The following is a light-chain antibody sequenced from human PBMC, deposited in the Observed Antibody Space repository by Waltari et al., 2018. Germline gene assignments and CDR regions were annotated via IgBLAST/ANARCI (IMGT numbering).Light chain of an antibody. J-gene: IGKJ1*01. Sequence: DIVMTQSPDPLAVSLGERAPINCKSSKSVLYSSDNNNYLSWYQQKPAQPPKLLIYWAANRESGVPDRFRLSGSGTDFTLTISSLQAADVAVYYCHQYYDTPRTFGQGTKVEIK. CDR3: HQYYDTPRT. CDR2: WAA. CDR1: KSVLYSSDNNNY. V-gene: IGKV4-1*01.